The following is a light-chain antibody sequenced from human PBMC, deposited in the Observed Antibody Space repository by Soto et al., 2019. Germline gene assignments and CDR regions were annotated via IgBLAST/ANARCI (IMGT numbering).Light chain of an antibody. Sequence: EIVMTQSPATLSVSPGETATLSCRASQSVSSDLAWYHQKPGQAPRLLIYGASTRATGIPARFSGSGSGTEFTLTINSLQSEDFAVYYCQQYNNWPRTFGQGTKVGIK. V-gene: IGKV3-15*01. J-gene: IGKJ1*01. CDR2: GAS. CDR3: QQYNNWPRT. CDR1: QSVSSD.